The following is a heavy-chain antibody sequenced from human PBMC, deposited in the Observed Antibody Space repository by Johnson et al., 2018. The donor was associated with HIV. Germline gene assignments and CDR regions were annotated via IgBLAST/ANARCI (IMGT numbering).Heavy chain of an antibody. D-gene: IGHD3-10*01. V-gene: IGHV3-33*01. CDR3: ARGTITLIRGVIGVDI. CDR1: GFTFSRYG. CDR2: IWYDGSNK. J-gene: IGHJ3*02. Sequence: QVQLVESGGGLVQPGGSLRLSCAASGFTFSRYGMHWVRQAPGKGLEWVAVIWYDGSNKYYADSLKGRFTISRDNSKNTLYLQMNSLRAEDTAVYYCARGTITLIRGVIGVDIWGQGTMVTVSS.